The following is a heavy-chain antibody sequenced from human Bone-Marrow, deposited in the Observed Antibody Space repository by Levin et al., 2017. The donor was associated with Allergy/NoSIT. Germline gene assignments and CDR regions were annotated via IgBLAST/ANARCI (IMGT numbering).Heavy chain of an antibody. D-gene: IGHD3-3*01. Sequence: GESLKISCAASGFTFSDYYMSWIRQAPGKGLEWVSYIGTGGTVIYDADSVKGRFTISRDDAKSSLSLQMNSLRVEDTAVYFCVRTSGPLDYWGQGILVTVSS. J-gene: IGHJ4*02. V-gene: IGHV3-11*01. CDR2: IGTGGTVI. CDR3: VRTSGPLDY. CDR1: GFTFSDYY.